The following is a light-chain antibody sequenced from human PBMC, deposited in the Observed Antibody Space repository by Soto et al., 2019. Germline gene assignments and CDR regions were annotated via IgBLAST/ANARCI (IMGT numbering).Light chain of an antibody. CDR3: QQYDKIPFT. CDR2: DSS. CDR1: QGISDY. Sequence: DIQMTQSPSSLSASVGDRVTITCQASQGISDYLNWYQQKPGKAPKLLIHDSSKLETGVASRFSGSGSGTEFTFTISSLQSEDFATYYCQQYDKIPFTFGPGTKVDF. V-gene: IGKV1-33*01. J-gene: IGKJ3*01.